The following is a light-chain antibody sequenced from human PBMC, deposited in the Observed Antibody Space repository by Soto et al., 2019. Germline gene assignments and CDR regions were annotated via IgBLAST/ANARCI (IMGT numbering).Light chain of an antibody. J-gene: IGLJ2*01. CDR2: GNY. CDR3: QSYDSSLSGSHVI. V-gene: IGLV1-40*01. CDR1: SSNIGAGYD. Sequence: QTVVTQPPSVSGAPGQRVIISCTGSSSNIGAGYDVHWYQQLPGTAPKLLIYGNYNRPSGVPDRFSGSKSDTSASLAITGLLAEDEADYYCQSYDSSLSGSHVIFGGGTKLTVL.